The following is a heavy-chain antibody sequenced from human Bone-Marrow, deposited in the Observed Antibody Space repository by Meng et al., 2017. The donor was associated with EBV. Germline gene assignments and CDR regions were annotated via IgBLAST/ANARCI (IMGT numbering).Heavy chain of an antibody. V-gene: IGHV3-23*04. Sequence: EVTLVESGGGLVQPGGSLGLSCAASGFTFSDSAMSWVRQAPGKGLEWVSTISAGIGNTHYADSVKGRFTISRDNSKNTLYLQMNNLRADDTAVYYCALWFREHFDYWGQGTLVTVSS. CDR3: ALWFREHFDY. J-gene: IGHJ4*02. CDR1: GFTFSDSA. D-gene: IGHD3-10*01. CDR2: ISAGIGNT.